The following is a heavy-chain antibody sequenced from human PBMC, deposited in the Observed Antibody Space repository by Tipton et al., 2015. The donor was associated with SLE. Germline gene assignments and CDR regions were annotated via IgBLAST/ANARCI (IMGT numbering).Heavy chain of an antibody. D-gene: IGHD7-27*01. Sequence: SLRLSCAASGFTFSSYGIHWVRQAPGKGLEWVSSISSSSSYIYYADSVKGRFTISRDNAKNSLYLQMNSLRAEDTAVYYCASPSGPLTGAFDAFDIWGQGTMVTVSS. J-gene: IGHJ3*02. CDR3: ASPSGPLTGAFDAFDI. CDR1: GFTFSSYG. CDR2: ISSSSSYI. V-gene: IGHV3-21*01.